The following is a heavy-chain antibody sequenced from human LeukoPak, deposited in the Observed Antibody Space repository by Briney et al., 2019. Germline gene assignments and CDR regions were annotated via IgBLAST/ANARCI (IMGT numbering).Heavy chain of an antibody. J-gene: IGHJ4*02. CDR2: IKQDGSEK. CDR1: GFTFSSYW. CDR3: ARAEDYDFWSGYWAPTLPAADY. V-gene: IGHV3-7*01. D-gene: IGHD3-3*01. Sequence: PGGSLRLSCAASGFTFSSYWMSWVRQAPGKGLEWVANIKQDGSEKYYVDSVKGRFTISRDNAKNSLYLQMNSLRAEDTAVYYCARAEDYDFWSGYWAPTLPAADYWGQGTLVTVSS.